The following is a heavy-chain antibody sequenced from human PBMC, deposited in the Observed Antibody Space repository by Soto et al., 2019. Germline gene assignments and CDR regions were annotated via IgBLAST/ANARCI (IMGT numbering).Heavy chain of an antibody. J-gene: IGHJ4*02. D-gene: IGHD3-22*01. CDR1: GYSFTRYW. CDR3: ARHSSGYYFDY. Sequence: PGEFLTIYSTCSGYSFTRYWIGWVRQMPGKGLEWMGIIYPGDSDTRYSPSFQGQVTISADKSISTAYLQWSSLKASDTAMYYCARHSSGYYFDYWGQGTLVTVSS. CDR2: IYPGDSDT. V-gene: IGHV5-51*01.